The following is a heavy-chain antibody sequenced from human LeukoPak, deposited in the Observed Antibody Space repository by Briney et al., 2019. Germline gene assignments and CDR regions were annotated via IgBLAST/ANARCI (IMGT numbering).Heavy chain of an antibody. CDR1: GGSFSGYY. Sequence: TSETLSLTCAVNGGSFSGYYWTWIRQPPGKGLEWIGEINHGGRTKCAPSLESRVTISGDTSKKQFSLKLSYVTAADTAVYYCARGPPYDYDSSGYYRFDYWGQGILVTVSA. V-gene: IGHV4-34*01. CDR2: INHGGRT. CDR3: ARGPPYDYDSSGYYRFDY. D-gene: IGHD3-22*01. J-gene: IGHJ4*02.